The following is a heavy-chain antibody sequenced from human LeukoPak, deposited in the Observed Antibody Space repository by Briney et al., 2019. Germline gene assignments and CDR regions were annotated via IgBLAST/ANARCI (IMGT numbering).Heavy chain of an antibody. D-gene: IGHD2-15*01. CDR2: IKEDGSEK. V-gene: IGHV3-7*01. CDR3: GMRQSLLH. CDR1: GFTSSSYW. J-gene: IGHJ4*02. Sequence: PGGSLRLSCAASGFTSSSYWMSWVRQAPGKGLEWVANIKEDGSEKYNVDSVKGRFTISRDNAKNSLYLQMNSLRAEDTAVYCCGMRQSLLHWGQGTLVTVSS.